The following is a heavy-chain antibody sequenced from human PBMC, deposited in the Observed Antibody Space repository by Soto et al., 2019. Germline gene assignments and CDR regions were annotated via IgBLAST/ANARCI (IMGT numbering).Heavy chain of an antibody. CDR3: AREGFGSGHAGGFDI. Sequence: EVQLLESGGDLVQPGGSLRLSCAASGFIFANSPMTWVRQAPGKGREWVSTIGVNGDDTHYADSVKGRFTISRDDSKNTLHVEMNSLRAEDTALYFCAREGFGSGHAGGFDIWGQGTMVTVS. J-gene: IGHJ3*02. CDR1: GFIFANSP. V-gene: IGHV3-23*01. D-gene: IGHD6-19*01. CDR2: IGVNGDDT.